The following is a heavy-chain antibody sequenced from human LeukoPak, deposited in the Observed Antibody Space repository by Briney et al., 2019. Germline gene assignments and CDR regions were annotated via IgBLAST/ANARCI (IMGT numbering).Heavy chain of an antibody. CDR1: GFTVSSNY. CDR3: ARGVYSSSWLDY. Sequence: PGGSLRLSCAASGFTVSSNYMSWVRQAPGKGLEWVSVIYNGGSAYYADSVKGRFTISRDNSKNTLYLQMNSLRAEDTAVYYCARGVYSSSWLDYWGQGTQVTVSS. J-gene: IGHJ4*02. CDR2: IYNGGSA. D-gene: IGHD6-13*01. V-gene: IGHV3-66*01.